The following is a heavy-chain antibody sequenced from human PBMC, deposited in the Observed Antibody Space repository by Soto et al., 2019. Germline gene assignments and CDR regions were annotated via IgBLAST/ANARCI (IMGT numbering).Heavy chain of an antibody. V-gene: IGHV3-23*01. Sequence: EVQLLESGGGLVQPGGSLRLSCAASGFTFNSSGMSWVRQAPGKGLEWVSGISGSGSSTNYAYSVKGRFTISSDNSKNTMYLQMNSVRAEDTAVYYGAKNLYAGDYGDFFDFWGRGTLVTVSS. CDR2: ISGSGSST. D-gene: IGHD4-17*01. CDR1: GFTFNSSG. CDR3: AKNLYAGDYGDFFDF. J-gene: IGHJ4*01.